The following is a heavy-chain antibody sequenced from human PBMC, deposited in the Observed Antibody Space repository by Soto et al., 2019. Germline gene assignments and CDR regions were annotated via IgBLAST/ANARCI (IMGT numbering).Heavy chain of an antibody. V-gene: IGHV3-13*01. D-gene: IGHD3-22*01. Sequence: GGSLRLSCAASGFTFSSYDMHWVRQATGKGLEWVSAIGTAGDTYYPGSVKGRFTISRENAKNSLYLQMNSLRAGDTAVYYCARDPFDSSGYYHPPVYWGQGTLVTVSS. CDR3: ARDPFDSSGYYHPPVY. J-gene: IGHJ4*02. CDR1: GFTFSSYD. CDR2: IGTAGDT.